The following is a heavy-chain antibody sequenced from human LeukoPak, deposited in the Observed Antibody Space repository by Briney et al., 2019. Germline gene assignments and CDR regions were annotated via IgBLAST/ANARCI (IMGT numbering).Heavy chain of an antibody. Sequence: GESLKISCKGSGYSFTSYWIGWVRQMPGKGLEWMGIIYPGDSDSRYSPSFQGQVTISADKSISTAYLQWSSLKASDTAMYYCARWITVLRGVTPTPDYWGQGTLVTVSA. D-gene: IGHD3-10*01. CDR1: GYSFTSYW. J-gene: IGHJ4*02. V-gene: IGHV5-51*01. CDR2: IYPGDSDS. CDR3: ARWITVLRGVTPTPDY.